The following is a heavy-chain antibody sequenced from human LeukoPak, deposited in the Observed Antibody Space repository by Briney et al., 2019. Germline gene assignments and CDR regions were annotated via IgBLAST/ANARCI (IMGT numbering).Heavy chain of an antibody. Sequence: SVKVSCKAFGGTFSSFAISWVRQAPGQGLEWMGGIIPIFGTANYAQKFQGRVTITTDESTSTAYMELSSLRSEDTAVYYCARGRPAGINWFDPWGQGTLVTVSS. V-gene: IGHV1-69*05. CDR1: GGTFSSFA. CDR3: ARGRPAGINWFDP. CDR2: IIPIFGTA. J-gene: IGHJ5*02. D-gene: IGHD3-10*01.